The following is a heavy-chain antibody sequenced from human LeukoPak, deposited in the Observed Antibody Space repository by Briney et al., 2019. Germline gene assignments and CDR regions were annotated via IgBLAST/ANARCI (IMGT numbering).Heavy chain of an antibody. V-gene: IGHV3-21*01. Sequence: GGSLRLSCAASGFTFSSYSMNWVRQAPGKGLEWASSISSSSSYIYYADSVKGRFTISRDNAKNSLYLQMNSLRAEDTAVYYCASAVGRSYYGDYYYYGMDVWGQGTTVTVSS. CDR1: GFTFSSYS. D-gene: IGHD1-26*01. CDR2: ISSSSSYI. J-gene: IGHJ6*02. CDR3: ASAVGRSYYGDYYYYGMDV.